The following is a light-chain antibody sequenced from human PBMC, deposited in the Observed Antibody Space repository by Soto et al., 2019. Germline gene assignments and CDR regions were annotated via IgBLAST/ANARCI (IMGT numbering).Light chain of an antibody. V-gene: IGKV3-20*01. CDR1: QTVGNNY. Sequence: DIVLTQSPGTLSLSPGDGATLSCRASQTVGNNYLAWYQQRPGQAPRLLIHGASSRATGIPDRFSGSGSGTEFTLTIARLEPEDFAVYYCQQYGNLPRTFGQGTKV. CDR2: GAS. J-gene: IGKJ1*01. CDR3: QQYGNLPRT.